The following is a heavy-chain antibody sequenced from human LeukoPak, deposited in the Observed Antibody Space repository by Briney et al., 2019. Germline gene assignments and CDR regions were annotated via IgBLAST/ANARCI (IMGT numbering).Heavy chain of an antibody. J-gene: IGHJ4*02. CDR1: GGTFSSYA. CDR3: ARESFFGVVIPYYFDY. CDR2: IIPIFGTA. V-gene: IGHV1-69*13. Sequence: ASVKVSCKASGGTFSSYAISWVRQAPGQGLEWRGGIIPIFGTANYAQKFQGRVTITADESTSTAYMELSSLRSEDTAVYYCARESFFGVVIPYYFDYWGQGTLVTVSS. D-gene: IGHD3-3*01.